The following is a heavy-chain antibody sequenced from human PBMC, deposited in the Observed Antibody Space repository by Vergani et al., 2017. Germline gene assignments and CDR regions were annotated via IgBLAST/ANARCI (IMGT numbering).Heavy chain of an antibody. CDR2: IHPADSDT. J-gene: IGHJ4*02. V-gene: IGHV5-51*01. D-gene: IGHD3-22*01. CDR3: ARLYGRDSSGSKYFDY. CDR1: GSSFTNYW. Sequence: EVQLVQSGAEVKKPGESLKISCQISGSSFTNYWIGWVRQMPGKGLEWMGIIHPADSDTRYSPSFQGQVTISVDKSISTAYLQRSSLRASDSAMYYCARLYGRDSSGSKYFDYWGQGTLGTVSS.